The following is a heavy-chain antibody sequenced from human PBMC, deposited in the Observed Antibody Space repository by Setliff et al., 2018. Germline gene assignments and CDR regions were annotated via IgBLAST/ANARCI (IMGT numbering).Heavy chain of an antibody. Sequence: SETLSLTCAVCGGAFSGYNWNWIRQPPGKGLEWIGRIHYRGTTYSNVSLASRLTISVDTSKNQFSLQLTSVTAADTAVYYCARTGTYRYFDSWGQGTRVTVSS. J-gene: IGHJ4*02. CDR3: ARTGTYRYFDS. CDR2: IHYRGTT. V-gene: IGHV4-34*01. CDR1: GGAFSGYN. D-gene: IGHD1-1*01.